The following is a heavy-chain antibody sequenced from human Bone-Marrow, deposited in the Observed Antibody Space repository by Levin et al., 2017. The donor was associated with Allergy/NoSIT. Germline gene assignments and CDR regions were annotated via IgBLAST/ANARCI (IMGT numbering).Heavy chain of an antibody. Sequence: TGGSLRLSCAASGFTFSNSAMDWVRQAPGKGLEWVALISDDGGIKYLSDSVRGRFTISRDNPRNTLFLQMSGLRHEDTAVYYCARERGKGYCSGGTCLSRLVSYDLWGQGTKVTVSS. CDR2: ISDDGGIK. CDR3: ARERGKGYCSGGTCLSRLVSYDL. D-gene: IGHD2-15*01. J-gene: IGHJ3*01. V-gene: IGHV3-30-3*01. CDR1: GFTFSNSA.